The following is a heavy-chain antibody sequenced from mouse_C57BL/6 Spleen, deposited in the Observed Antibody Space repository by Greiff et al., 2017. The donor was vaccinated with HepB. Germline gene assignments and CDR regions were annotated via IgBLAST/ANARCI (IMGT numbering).Heavy chain of an antibody. Sequence: QVQLQQSGAELARPGASVKLSCKASGYTFTSYGISWVKQRTGQGLEWIGEIYPRSGNTYYNEKFKGKATLTADKSSSTAYMELRSLTSEDSAVYFCARRVLLRDYYFDYWGQGTTLTVSS. J-gene: IGHJ2*01. D-gene: IGHD2-10*01. CDR3: ARRVLLRDYYFDY. CDR2: IYPRSGNT. V-gene: IGHV1-81*01. CDR1: GYTFTSYG.